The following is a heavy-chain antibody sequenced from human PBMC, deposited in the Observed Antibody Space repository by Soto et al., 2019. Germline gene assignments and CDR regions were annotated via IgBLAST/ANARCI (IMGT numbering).Heavy chain of an antibody. D-gene: IGHD5-18*01. J-gene: IGHJ6*02. CDR3: ARYTYDYDRSDYYYGLDV. CDR1: GGSISVGGYY. Sequence: SETLSLTCTVSGGSISVGGYYWTWIRQHPGKGLEWIGYIYYSGSTYYNPSLKSRLTISLDKSQNQFSLNLSSVTAADTAVYYCARYTYDYDRSDYYYGLDVWGQGTTVTVSS. V-gene: IGHV4-31*03. CDR2: IYYSGST.